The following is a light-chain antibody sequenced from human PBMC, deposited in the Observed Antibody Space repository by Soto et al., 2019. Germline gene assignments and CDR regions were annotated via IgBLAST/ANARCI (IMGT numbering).Light chain of an antibody. Sequence: EIVMTQSPATLSVSPWERATLSCRASQSLSSNLAWYQQKPGQAPRLLIYGASTRATGIPARFSGSGSGTEFTLTISGLQSEDFAVYYCQQYNDWPRTFGQGTKVDIK. V-gene: IGKV3D-15*01. CDR3: QQYNDWPRT. CDR1: QSLSSN. CDR2: GAS. J-gene: IGKJ1*01.